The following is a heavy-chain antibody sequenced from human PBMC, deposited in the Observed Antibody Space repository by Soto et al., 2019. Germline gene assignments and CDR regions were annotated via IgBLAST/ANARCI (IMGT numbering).Heavy chain of an antibody. CDR3: AKVGEEDYYDSSGYFDY. Sequence: EVQLLESGGGLVQPGGSLRLSCAASGFTFSNQAMNWVRQAPGKGLEWVSSVSGSGGFTYYADSVKGRFTISRDNSKITLYLQMNSLRAEDTAIYYCAKVGEEDYYDSSGYFDYWGQGTLVTVSS. J-gene: IGHJ4*02. CDR1: GFTFSNQA. V-gene: IGHV3-23*01. CDR2: VSGSGGFT. D-gene: IGHD3-22*01.